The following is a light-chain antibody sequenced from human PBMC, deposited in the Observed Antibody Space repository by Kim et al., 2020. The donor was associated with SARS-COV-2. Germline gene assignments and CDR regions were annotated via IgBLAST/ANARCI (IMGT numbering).Light chain of an antibody. J-gene: IGKJ1*01. V-gene: IGKV3D-15*01. CDR1: QLISSN. CDR3: QQYHNWPPT. CDR2: GAS. Sequence: EIVVTQSPVTLSVSPGERATLSCRASQLISSNLAWYQQKPGQATRLLISGASTRATGIPARFSGGGSGTDFTLTISSLQSEDFAVYYCQQYHNWPPTFGQGTKVDIK.